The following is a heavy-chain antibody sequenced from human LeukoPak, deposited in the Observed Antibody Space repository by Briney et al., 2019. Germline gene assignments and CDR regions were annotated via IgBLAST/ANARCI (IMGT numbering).Heavy chain of an antibody. CDR1: GFTFNTYA. CDR2: ISGSGGST. Sequence: GSLRLSCAASGFTFNTYAMSWVRQAPGKGLEWVSAISGSGGSTYYADSVKGRFTISRDNSKNILYLQIHSLRAGDTAVYYCAKGKGSSSSSIDLWGQGTLVTVSS. CDR3: AKGKGSSSSSIDL. V-gene: IGHV3-23*01. D-gene: IGHD2-15*01. J-gene: IGHJ4*02.